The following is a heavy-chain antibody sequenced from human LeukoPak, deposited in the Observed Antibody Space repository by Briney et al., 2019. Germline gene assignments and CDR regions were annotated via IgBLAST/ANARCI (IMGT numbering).Heavy chain of an antibody. V-gene: IGHV4-39*07. D-gene: IGHD3-22*01. CDR3: ARDSPLYDSSGFYDY. Sequence: SETLSLTCTVSGGSISNNNYYWVWMRQPPGRGLEWIGSISYSGTTNYNPSLKSRVTISVDKSKNQFSLKLSSVTAADTAVYYCARDSPLYDSSGFYDYWGQGTLVTVSS. CDR1: GGSISNNNYY. CDR2: ISYSGTT. J-gene: IGHJ4*02.